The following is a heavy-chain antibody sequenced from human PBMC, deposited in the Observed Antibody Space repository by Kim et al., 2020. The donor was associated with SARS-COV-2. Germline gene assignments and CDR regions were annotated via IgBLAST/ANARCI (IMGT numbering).Heavy chain of an antibody. CDR2: INHSGST. D-gene: IGHD4-17*01. Sequence: SETLSLTCAVYGGPFSGYYWSWIRQPPGKGLEWIGEINHSGSTNYNPSLKSRVTISVDTSKNQFSLKLSSVTAADTAVYYCARWRSVTTFYYYYMDVWGKGTTVTVSS. V-gene: IGHV4-34*01. CDR1: GGPFSGYY. CDR3: ARWRSVTTFYYYYMDV. J-gene: IGHJ6*03.